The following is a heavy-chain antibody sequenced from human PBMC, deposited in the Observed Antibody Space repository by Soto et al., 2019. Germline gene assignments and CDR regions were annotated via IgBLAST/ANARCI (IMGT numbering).Heavy chain of an antibody. CDR3: ARGRGAAADYFDF. J-gene: IGHJ4*02. D-gene: IGHD6-13*01. Sequence: QVQLVESGGGLVKPGGSLRLSCAVSGFTFSDYYMTWIRQAPGKGLEWVSYISSSTSHTNYADSVKGRFTIYRDNVKNSLFLQMNSLRAEDTAVYYCARGRGAAADYFDFWGQGTLGTVSS. CDR2: ISSSTSHT. V-gene: IGHV3-11*05. CDR1: GFTFSDYY.